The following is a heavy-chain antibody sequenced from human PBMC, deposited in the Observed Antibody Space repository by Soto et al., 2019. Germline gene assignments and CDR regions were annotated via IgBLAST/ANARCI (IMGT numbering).Heavy chain of an antibody. Sequence: SETLSLTCTVSGGSISSYYWSWIRQPPGKGLEWIGYIYYSGSTNYNPSLKSRVTISVDTSKNQFSLKLSSVTAADTAVYYCASQGVVVPAAINYWGQGTLVTVSS. J-gene: IGHJ4*02. CDR3: ASQGVVVPAAINY. CDR1: GGSISSYY. D-gene: IGHD2-2*01. V-gene: IGHV4-59*01. CDR2: IYYSGST.